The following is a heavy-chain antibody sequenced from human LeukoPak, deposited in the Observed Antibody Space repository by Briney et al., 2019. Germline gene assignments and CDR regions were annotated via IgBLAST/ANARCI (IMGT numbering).Heavy chain of an antibody. CDR2: ISSSGAHI. D-gene: IGHD2-2*01. J-gene: IGHJ4*02. V-gene: IGHV3-21*01. CDR3: ARRQGYCDSTACYSTYFDY. Sequence: IPGGSLRLSCVASGFTFSSHSVNWVRQAPGKGLEWVSSISSSGAHIYYADSVKGRFTISRDNAKNSLYLQMISLRAEDTAVYYCARRQGYCDSTACYSTYFDYWGQGTLVTVSS. CDR1: GFTFSSHS.